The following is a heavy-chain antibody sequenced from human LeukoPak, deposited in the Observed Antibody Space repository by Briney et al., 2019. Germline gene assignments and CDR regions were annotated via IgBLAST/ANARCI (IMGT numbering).Heavy chain of an antibody. D-gene: IGHD4/OR15-4a*01. CDR1: GGSFSGYY. V-gene: IGHV4-34*01. Sequence: PSETLSLTCAVYGGSFSGYYWSWIRQPPGKGLEWIGEINHSGSTNYNPSLKSRVTISVDTSKNQFSLKLSSVTAADTAVYYCVRHDGRGGATMGAFDSWGQGFLVTVSS. J-gene: IGHJ5*01. CDR3: VRHDGRGGATMGAFDS. CDR2: INHSGST.